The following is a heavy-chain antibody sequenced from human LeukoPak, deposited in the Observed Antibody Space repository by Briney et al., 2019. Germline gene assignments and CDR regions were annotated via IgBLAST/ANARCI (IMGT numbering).Heavy chain of an antibody. J-gene: IGHJ4*02. D-gene: IGHD3-10*01. CDR2: ISGSGGST. CDR1: GFTFSNYW. CDR3: AKDQNSMVGGYGKINYYFDY. Sequence: PGGSLRLSCVASGFTFSNYWMHWVRQPPGKGLEWVSAISGSGGSTYYADSVKGRFTISRDNSKNTLYLQMNSLRAEDTAVYYCAKDQNSMVGGYGKINYYFDYWGQGTLVTVSS. V-gene: IGHV3-23*01.